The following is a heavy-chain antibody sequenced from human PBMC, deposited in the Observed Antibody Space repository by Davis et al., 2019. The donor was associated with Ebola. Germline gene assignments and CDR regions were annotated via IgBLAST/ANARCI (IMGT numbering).Heavy chain of an antibody. J-gene: IGHJ4*02. Sequence: GESLKISCAASGFALSGYTMKWVRQAPGKGLEWVSSIAGSGDSTYYADSVKGRFTISRDNSKNTLYLQMNSLRADDTAVYYCAYGWLLNWGQGTLVTVSS. V-gene: IGHV3-23*01. CDR3: AYGWLLN. CDR1: GFALSGYT. D-gene: IGHD3-10*01. CDR2: IAGSGDST.